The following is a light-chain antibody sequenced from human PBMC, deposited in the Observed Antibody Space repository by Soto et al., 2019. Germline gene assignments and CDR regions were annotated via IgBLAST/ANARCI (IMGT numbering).Light chain of an antibody. J-gene: IGKJ1*01. Sequence: DIVMTQSPDSLAVSLGERATINCKSSQSVLYSSNNKNYLAWYQQKPGQPPKLLIYWASTRESGVPDRFSGSGSGTDFTLTISSLQAEDVAVHYCQQYYSHWTFGQGTRVEIK. CDR1: QSVLYSSNNKNY. CDR2: WAS. CDR3: QQYYSHWT. V-gene: IGKV4-1*01.